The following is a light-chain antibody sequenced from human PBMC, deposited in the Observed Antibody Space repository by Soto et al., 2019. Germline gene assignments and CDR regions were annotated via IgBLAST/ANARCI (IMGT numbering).Light chain of an antibody. CDR3: QLYCRTPFP. J-gene: IGKJ3*01. Sequence: EIVLTQSPGTLSLSPGERATLSCGASQSVNRNYLAWYQQKVGQAPRLLIHTASIRATGIPDRFTGSGSGTDFTLTISRLEPEDFAVYYCQLYCRTPFPFGPGTKVDTK. CDR1: QSVNRNY. V-gene: IGKV3-20*01. CDR2: TAS.